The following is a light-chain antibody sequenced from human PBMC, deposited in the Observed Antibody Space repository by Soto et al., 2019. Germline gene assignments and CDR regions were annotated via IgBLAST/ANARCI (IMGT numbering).Light chain of an antibody. CDR1: SSNIGAGYD. CDR3: QSYDSSLTGGI. CDR2: ANN. J-gene: IGLJ2*01. V-gene: IGLV1-40*01. Sequence: QLVLTQPPSVSGAPGQGVTISCTGSSSNIGAGYDVHWYQQLPGAAPKLLIFANNNRPSGVPDRFSGSKSGSSASLAITGLQAEDEGDYYCQSYDSSLTGGIFGGGTQLTVL.